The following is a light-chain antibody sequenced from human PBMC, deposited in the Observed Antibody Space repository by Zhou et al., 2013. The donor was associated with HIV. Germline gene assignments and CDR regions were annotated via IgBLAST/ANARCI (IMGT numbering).Light chain of an antibody. J-gene: IGKJ1*01. Sequence: EIVLTQSPATLFLSPGERATLSCRASQSVSSYLAWYQQKPGQAPRLLIYDASNRATGIPARFSGSGSGTDFTLTISSLEPEDFAVYYCQQYAISPRTFGQGTKVEIK. V-gene: IGKV3-11*01. CDR3: QQYAISPRT. CDR1: QSVSSY. CDR2: DAS.